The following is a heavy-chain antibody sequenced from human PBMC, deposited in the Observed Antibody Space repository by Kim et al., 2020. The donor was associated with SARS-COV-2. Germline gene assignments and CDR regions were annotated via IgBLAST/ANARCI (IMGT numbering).Heavy chain of an antibody. CDR3: ARALVEATFDY. CDR2: T. Sequence: TYSNPSLESRVTISVDTSKNQFSLKLSSVNAADTAVYYCARALVEATFDYWGQGTLVTVSS. J-gene: IGHJ4*02. V-gene: IGHV4-31*02. D-gene: IGHD1-26*01.